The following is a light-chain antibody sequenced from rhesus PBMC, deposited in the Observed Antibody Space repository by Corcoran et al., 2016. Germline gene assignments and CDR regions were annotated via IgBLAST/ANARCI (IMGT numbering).Light chain of an antibody. CDR2: KAS. J-gene: IGKJ2*01. V-gene: IGKV1-22*01. Sequence: DIQMTQSPSSLSASVGDTVTITCRASQSISSWLAWYQQKPGKAPNLLNYKASSLQSGVPSRFSGSGSGTDFTLTISSLQSEDFATYYCQQYSSSPYSFGQGTKVEIK. CDR1: QSISSW. CDR3: QQYSSSPYS.